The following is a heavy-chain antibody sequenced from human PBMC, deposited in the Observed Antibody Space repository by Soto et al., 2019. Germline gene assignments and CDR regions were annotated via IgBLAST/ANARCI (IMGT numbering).Heavy chain of an antibody. CDR2: IYYSGST. D-gene: IGHD3-10*01. V-gene: IGHV4-39*01. CDR3: ARHETGTYYYGSGSYPFDY. J-gene: IGHJ4*02. CDR1: GGSISSSSYY. Sequence: QLQLQESGPGLVKPSETLSLTCTVSGGSISSSSYYWGWIRQPPGKGLEWIGSIYYSGSTYYNPSLKRRVTISVDTSKNQFSLKLSSVTAADTAVYYCARHETGTYYYGSGSYPFDYWGQGTLVTVSS.